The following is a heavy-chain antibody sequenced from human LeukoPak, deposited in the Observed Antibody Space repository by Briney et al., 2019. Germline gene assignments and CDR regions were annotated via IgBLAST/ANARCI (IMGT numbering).Heavy chain of an antibody. CDR2: IYYSGNT. Sequence: SETLSLTCTVSGGSISSSNYYWGWIRQPPGKGLEWIVSIYYSGNTYYNPSLKSRVTISVDTSKNQFSLKLTSVAAADTAVYYCAHFKGGSFDFWGQGTMVTVSS. D-gene: IGHD1-26*01. CDR1: GGSISSSNYY. CDR3: AHFKGGSFDF. V-gene: IGHV4-39*01. J-gene: IGHJ3*01.